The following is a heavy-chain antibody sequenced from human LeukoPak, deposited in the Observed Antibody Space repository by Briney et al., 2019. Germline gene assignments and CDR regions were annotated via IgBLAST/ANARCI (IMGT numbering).Heavy chain of an antibody. D-gene: IGHD2-8*01. CDR2: IYYSGST. V-gene: IGHV4-39*02. CDR1: GGSISSSSYY. CDR3: AREMGDIVLMVYAPLAVYMDV. J-gene: IGHJ6*03. Sequence: PSETLSLTCTVSGGSISSSSYYWGWIRQPPGKGLEWIGSIYYSGSTYYNPSLKSRVTISVDTSKNQFSLKLSSVTAADTAVYYCAREMGDIVLMVYAPLAVYMDVWGKGTTVTVSS.